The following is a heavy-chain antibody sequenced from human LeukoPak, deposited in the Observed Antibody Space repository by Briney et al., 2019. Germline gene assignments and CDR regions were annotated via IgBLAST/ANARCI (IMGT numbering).Heavy chain of an antibody. V-gene: IGHV3-49*04. CDR2: IRSKAYGGTT. CDR1: GFTFGDYY. Sequence: PGRSLRLSCTASGFTFGDYYLRWVRQAQGKALEWGGFIRSKAYGGTTEYAASVKGRFTIPRDDSNSIAYLQMKSLRTEDTAVYYCTRVVGGCYYGGRRDWFVPWGEGTLVTVSS. D-gene: IGHD1-26*01. CDR3: TRVVGGCYYGGRRDWFVP. J-gene: IGHJ5*02.